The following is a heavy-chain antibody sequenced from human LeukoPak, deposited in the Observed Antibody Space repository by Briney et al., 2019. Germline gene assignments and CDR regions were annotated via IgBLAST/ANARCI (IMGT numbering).Heavy chain of an antibody. J-gene: IGHJ4*02. CDR3: ARSQEQWREHFDY. Sequence: GGSLRLSCAASGLTISDNFMSWVRQAPGKGLECVSLIYIPGTTYYADSVKGRFTISRDDSKNTLYLQMNSLRAEDTAVYYCARSQEQWREHFDYWGQGTLVTVSS. D-gene: IGHD6-19*01. CDR1: GLTISDNF. CDR2: IYIPGTT. V-gene: IGHV3-66*01.